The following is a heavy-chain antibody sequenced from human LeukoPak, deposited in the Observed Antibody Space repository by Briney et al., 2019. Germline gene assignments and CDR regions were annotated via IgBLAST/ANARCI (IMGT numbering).Heavy chain of an antibody. Sequence: GGSLRLSCAASGFTFSSYGMHWVRQAPGKGLEWVAVIWYGGSNKYYADSVKGRFTISRDNSKNTLYLQMNSLRAEDTAVYYCARAPVAVNYFDYWGQGTLVTVSS. CDR2: IWYGGSNK. D-gene: IGHD6-19*01. CDR3: ARAPVAVNYFDY. V-gene: IGHV3-33*01. J-gene: IGHJ4*02. CDR1: GFTFSSYG.